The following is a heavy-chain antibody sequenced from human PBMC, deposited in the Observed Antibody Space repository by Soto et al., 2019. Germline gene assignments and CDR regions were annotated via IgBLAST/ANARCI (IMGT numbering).Heavy chain of an antibody. Sequence: QVQLVQSGAEVKKPGASVKVSCKASGYTFTSYGISWVRQAPGQGREWMGWISAYNGNTNYAQKLQGRVTMTTGTATSTAYMELRRLRADDTAVYYCVRDGGVQARFDPWGQGTLVTGSS. D-gene: IGHD2-8*02. J-gene: IGHJ5*02. CDR2: ISAYNGNT. CDR1: GYTFTSYG. V-gene: IGHV1-18*01. CDR3: VRDGGVQARFDP.